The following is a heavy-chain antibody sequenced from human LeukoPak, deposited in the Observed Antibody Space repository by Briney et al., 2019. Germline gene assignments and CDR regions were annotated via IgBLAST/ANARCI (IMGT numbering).Heavy chain of an antibody. CDR2: ISSSSSYI. V-gene: IGHV3-21*01. D-gene: IGHD2-15*01. J-gene: IGHJ4*02. CDR3: ARFCSGGSCYVGVDY. CDR1: GFTFSSYS. Sequence: GRSLRLSCAASGFTFSSYSMNWVRQAPGKGLEWVSSISSSSSYIYYADSVKGRFTISRDNAKNSLYLQMNSLRAEDTAVYYCARFCSGGSCYVGVDYWGQGTLVTVSS.